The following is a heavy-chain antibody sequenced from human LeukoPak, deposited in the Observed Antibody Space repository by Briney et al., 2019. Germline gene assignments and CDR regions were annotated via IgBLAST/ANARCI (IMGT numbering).Heavy chain of an antibody. J-gene: IGHJ6*03. CDR1: GFTFSSYG. V-gene: IGHV3-23*01. D-gene: IGHD3-3*01. Sequence: GTLRLSCAASGFTFSSYGMSWVRQAPGKGLEWVSAISGSGGSTYYADSVKGRFTISRDNSKNTLYLQMNSLRAEDTALYYCARAPNMYYDFWREVGHYYYYYYMDVWGKGTTVTVSS. CDR2: ISGSGGST. CDR3: ARAPNMYYDFWREVGHYYYYYYMDV.